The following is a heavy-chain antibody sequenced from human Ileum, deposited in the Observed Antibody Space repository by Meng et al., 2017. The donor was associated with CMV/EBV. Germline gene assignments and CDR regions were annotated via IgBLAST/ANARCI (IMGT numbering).Heavy chain of an antibody. J-gene: IGHJ4*02. CDR3: AKGCNAECFYFEY. D-gene: IGHD2/OR15-2a*01. CDR2: ISGSGGST. CDR1: GFTFGSYA. Sequence: LTCAASGFTFGSYALSWVRQAPGKGLEWVSGISGSGGSTYYADSVKGRFTISRDNSKNTLNVQMNSLRAEDTAIYYCAKGCNAECFYFEYWGQGTPVTVSS. V-gene: IGHV3-23*01.